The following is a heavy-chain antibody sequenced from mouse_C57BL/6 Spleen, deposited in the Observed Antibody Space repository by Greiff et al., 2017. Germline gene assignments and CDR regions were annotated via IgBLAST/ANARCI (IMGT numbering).Heavy chain of an antibody. V-gene: IGHV14-2*01. CDR2: IDPEDGET. Sequence: VQLQQSGAELVKPGASVKLSCTASGFNIKDYYMHWVTQRTEQGLEWIGRIDPEDGETKYAPKFQGKATITAYTSSNTAYLQISSLSSEDTAVDYCARVTTVSGALDYWGQGTTLTVSA. D-gene: IGHD1-1*01. J-gene: IGHJ2*01. CDR1: GFNIKDYY. CDR3: ARVTTVSGALDY.